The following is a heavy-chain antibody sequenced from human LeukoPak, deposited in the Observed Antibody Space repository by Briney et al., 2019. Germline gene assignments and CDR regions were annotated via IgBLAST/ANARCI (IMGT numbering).Heavy chain of an antibody. CDR2: IYPGDSDG. CDR1: GYSFTSYW. Sequence: GESLKISCEGSGYSFTSYWIAWVRQMPGKGLEWMGIIYPGDSDGKYSPSFQGQLTISADKSISTAYLQWSSLKASDTAMYYCARPYCSGGSRYSDAFDIWGQGTMVTVSS. J-gene: IGHJ3*02. V-gene: IGHV5-51*01. D-gene: IGHD2-15*01. CDR3: ARPYCSGGSRYSDAFDI.